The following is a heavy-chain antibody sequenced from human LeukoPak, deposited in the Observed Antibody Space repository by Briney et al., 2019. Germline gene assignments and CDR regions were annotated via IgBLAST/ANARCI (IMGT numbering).Heavy chain of an antibody. J-gene: IGHJ3*02. Sequence: SETLSLTCAVYGGSFSGYYWSWIRQPPGKGLEWIGEINHSGSTNYNPSLKSRVTISVDTSKNQFSLKLSSVTAADTAVYYCARHGVGATLKHAFDIWGQGTMVTVSS. CDR1: GGSFSGYY. D-gene: IGHD1-26*01. CDR3: ARHGVGATLKHAFDI. V-gene: IGHV4-34*01. CDR2: INHSGST.